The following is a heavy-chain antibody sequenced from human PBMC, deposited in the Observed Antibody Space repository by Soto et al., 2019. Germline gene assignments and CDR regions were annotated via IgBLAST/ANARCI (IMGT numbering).Heavy chain of an antibody. J-gene: IGHJ3*02. CDR3: ARDHGVSALAGAFDI. CDR2: IYTGGST. V-gene: IGHV3-66*01. CDR1: GFTVSSIY. Sequence: EVQLVESGGGLVRPGGSLRLSCAASGFTVSSIYMSWVRQPPGKGLEWVSVIYTGGSTYYEDSVKGRFTISRDNSRNSLYLQMNSLRAEDTAVYYCARDHGVSALAGAFDIWGQGTLVTVSS. D-gene: IGHD3-3*02.